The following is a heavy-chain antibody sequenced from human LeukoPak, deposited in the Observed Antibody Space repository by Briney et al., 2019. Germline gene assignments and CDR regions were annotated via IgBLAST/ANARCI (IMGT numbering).Heavy chain of an antibody. V-gene: IGHV1-2*02. CDR3: ASEGLGYCSGGSCYLPNWFDP. CDR1: GYTFTGYY. Sequence: APVKVSCKASGYTFTGYYMHWVRQAPGQGLEWMGWINPNSGGTNYAQKFQGRVTMTRDTSISTAYMELSRLRSDDTAVYYCASEGLGYCSGGSCYLPNWFDPWGQGTLVTVSS. J-gene: IGHJ5*02. D-gene: IGHD2-15*01. CDR2: INPNSGGT.